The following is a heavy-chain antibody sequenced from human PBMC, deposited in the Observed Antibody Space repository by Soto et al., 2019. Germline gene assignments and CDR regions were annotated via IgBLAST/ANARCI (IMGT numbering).Heavy chain of an antibody. J-gene: IGHJ3*02. Sequence: EVQLVESGGGLVQPGRSLRLSCAASGFTFDDYAMHWVRQAPGKGPEWVSGISWNSGSIGYADSVKGRFTISRDNAKNSLYLQMNSLRAEDTALYYCAKDMSDGYCSGGSCYSGYGAFDIWGQGTMVTVSS. CDR3: AKDMSDGYCSGGSCYSGYGAFDI. CDR2: ISWNSGSI. V-gene: IGHV3-9*01. D-gene: IGHD2-15*01. CDR1: GFTFDDYA.